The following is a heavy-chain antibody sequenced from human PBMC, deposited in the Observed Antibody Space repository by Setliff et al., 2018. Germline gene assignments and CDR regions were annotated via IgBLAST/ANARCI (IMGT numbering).Heavy chain of an antibody. CDR2: IYTNGGT. D-gene: IGHD1-1*01. V-gene: IGHV4-61*09. CDR1: GDSISSGIYH. J-gene: IGHJ4*01. Sequence: PSETLSLTCSVSGDSISSGIYHWSWIRQPAGKGLEWIGNIYTNGGTDYSPSLRSRVTISLGTSKNQFSLQLTSVTAADTAIYYCARSDDNFQYPDYWGQGTLVTVSS. CDR3: ARSDDNFQYPDY.